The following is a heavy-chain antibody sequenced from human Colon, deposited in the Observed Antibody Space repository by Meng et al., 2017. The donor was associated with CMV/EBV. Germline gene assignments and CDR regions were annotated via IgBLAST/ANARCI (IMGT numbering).Heavy chain of an antibody. D-gene: IGHD5-24*01. CDR2: FYYGGSS. Sequence: SETLSLTCTVSGGSINRDSYFWAWIRQPPGKGLEWIGSFYYGGSSYYNPSLKSRVTISADKSKNQLSLKMRSMTAADTAVYYCASLDGYKGPSDYWSQGTLVTVSS. V-gene: IGHV4-39*07. J-gene: IGHJ4*02. CDR3: ASLDGYKGPSDY. CDR1: GGSINRDSYF.